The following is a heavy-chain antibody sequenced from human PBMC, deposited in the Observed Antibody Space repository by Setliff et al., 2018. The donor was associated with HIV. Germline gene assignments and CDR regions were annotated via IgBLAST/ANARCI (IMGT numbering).Heavy chain of an antibody. CDR3: ARGLPGTYRYSYYYYYMDV. V-gene: IGHV4-34*01. Sequence: SETLSLTCAVYGGSFSGYYWSWIRQPPGKGLEWIGEIDHSGSTNYNPSLKSRVTIAIDTSKNQFSLKVSSVTAADTALYYCARGLPGTYRYSYYYYYMDVWDKGTTVTVSS. CDR2: IDHSGST. D-gene: IGHD3-16*02. CDR1: GGSFSGYY. J-gene: IGHJ6*03.